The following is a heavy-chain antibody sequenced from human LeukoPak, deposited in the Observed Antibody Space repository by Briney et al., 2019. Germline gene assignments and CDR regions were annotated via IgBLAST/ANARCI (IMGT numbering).Heavy chain of an antibody. Sequence: ASVKVSCKASGYTFTGYYMHWVRQAPGQGLEWRGWINPNSGGTNYAQKFQGRVTMTRDTSISTAYMELSRLRSDDTAVYYCARERVASIGTTVFDYWGQGTLVTVSS. CDR3: ARERVASIGTTVFDY. CDR2: INPNSGGT. V-gene: IGHV1-2*02. J-gene: IGHJ4*02. CDR1: GYTFTGYY. D-gene: IGHD4-17*01.